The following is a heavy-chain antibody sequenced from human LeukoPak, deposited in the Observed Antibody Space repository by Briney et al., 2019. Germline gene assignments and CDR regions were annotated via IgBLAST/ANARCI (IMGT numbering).Heavy chain of an antibody. Sequence: SVKVSCKASGGTFSSYAISWVRQAPGQGLEWMGGIIPIFGTANYAQTFQGRVTITTDESTSTAYMELSRLRSGDTAVYYCARGDVDSSSPTTLDYWGQGTLVTVSS. D-gene: IGHD6-6*01. CDR2: IIPIFGTA. J-gene: IGHJ4*02. CDR1: GGTFSSYA. V-gene: IGHV1-69*05. CDR3: ARGDVDSSSPTTLDY.